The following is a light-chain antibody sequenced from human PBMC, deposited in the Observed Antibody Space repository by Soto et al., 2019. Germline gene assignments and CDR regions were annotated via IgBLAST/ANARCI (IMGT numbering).Light chain of an antibody. Sequence: DIQLTQSPSTLSAYVGDRVTITCRASQSITTWVAWYQQKPGKAPKLLIYDASNLESGVPSRFSGGGSGTDFTLTVSSLPPDDFATYYGQQYNNYSPTFGQGTKV. CDR1: QSITTW. J-gene: IGKJ1*01. CDR3: QQYNNYSPT. V-gene: IGKV1-5*01. CDR2: DAS.